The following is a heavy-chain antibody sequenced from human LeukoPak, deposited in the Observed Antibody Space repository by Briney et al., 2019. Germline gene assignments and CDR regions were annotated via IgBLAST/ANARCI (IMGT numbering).Heavy chain of an antibody. CDR3: ARGGSAVAGTDEY. V-gene: IGHV1-69*04. CDR1: GGTFSSYA. Sequence: GASVKVSCKASGGTFSSYAISWVRQAPGQGLEWMGRIIPILGIANYAQKFQGRVTITADKSTSTAYMELSSLRSEDTAVYYCARGGSAVAGTDEYWGQGTLVTVSS. CDR2: IIPILGIA. J-gene: IGHJ4*02. D-gene: IGHD6-19*01.